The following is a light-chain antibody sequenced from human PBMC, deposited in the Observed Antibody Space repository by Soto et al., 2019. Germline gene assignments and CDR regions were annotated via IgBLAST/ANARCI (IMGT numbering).Light chain of an antibody. J-gene: IGKJ1*01. CDR3: QQYETFSGT. V-gene: IGKV1-5*01. Sequence: DVQITQSPSTLSASVGDRVTITCRASQSISSWLARYQQKPGEAPKLLIYDASALPRGVPSRFSGSGSGTKFTLTIASLQPDDFATYYCQQYETFSGTFGPGTKVDIK. CDR2: DAS. CDR1: QSISSW.